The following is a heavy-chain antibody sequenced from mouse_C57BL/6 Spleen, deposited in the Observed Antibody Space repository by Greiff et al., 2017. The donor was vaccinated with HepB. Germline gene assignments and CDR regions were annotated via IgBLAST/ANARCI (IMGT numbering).Heavy chain of an antibody. CDR2: INPDNGGT. CDR1: GYTFTDYY. CDR3: ARSANWAWFAY. Sequence: VQLQQSGPELVKPGASVKISCKASGYTFTDYYMNWVKQSHGKGLEWIGDINPDNGGTSYNQKFKGKATLTVDKSSSTAYMELRSLTSEDSAVYDCARSANWAWFAYWGQGTLVTVSA. J-gene: IGHJ3*01. V-gene: IGHV1-26*01. D-gene: IGHD4-1*01.